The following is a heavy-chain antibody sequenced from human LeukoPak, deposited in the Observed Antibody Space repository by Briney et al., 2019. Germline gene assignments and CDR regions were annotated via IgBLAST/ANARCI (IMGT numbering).Heavy chain of an antibody. CDR2: INPNSGGT. J-gene: IGHJ4*02. V-gene: IGHV1-2*02. D-gene: IGHD6-19*01. Sequence: EASVKVSCKAPGYTFTAYYVHWVRQAPGQGLEWMGWINPNSGGTNYAQTFQGRVTLTRDTSISTAYMELSRLSSDDTAVYYCAREISVAGTMIDYWGQGTPVTVSS. CDR1: GYTFTAYY. CDR3: AREISVAGTMIDY.